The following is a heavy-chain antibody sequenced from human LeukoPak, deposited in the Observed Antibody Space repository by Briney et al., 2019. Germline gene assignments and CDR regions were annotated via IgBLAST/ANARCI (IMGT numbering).Heavy chain of an antibody. Sequence: SETLSLTCAVSGYSISSGYYWGWIRQPPGKGLEWIGSIYHSGSTYYNPSLKSRVTISVDTSKNQFSLKLSSVTAADTAVYYCARVPDYYGSGSYSALDYWGQGTLVTVSS. D-gene: IGHD3-10*01. CDR2: IYHSGST. CDR1: GYSISSGYY. CDR3: ARVPDYYGSGSYSALDY. V-gene: IGHV4-38-2*01. J-gene: IGHJ4*02.